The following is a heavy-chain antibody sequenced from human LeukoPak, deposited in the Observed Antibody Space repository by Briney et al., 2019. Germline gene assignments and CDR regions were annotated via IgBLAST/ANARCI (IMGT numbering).Heavy chain of an antibody. CDR1: GYTFTSYY. CDR3: ARDWGCSSTSCSVEGIYYYYMDV. D-gene: IGHD2-2*01. V-gene: IGHV1-46*01. Sequence: ASVKVSCKASGYTFTSYYMHWVRQAPGQGLEWMGIINPSGGSTSYAQKFQGRVTMTRDTSTSTVYMELSSLRSDDMAVYYCARDWGCSSTSCSVEGIYYYYMDVWGKGTTVTVSS. CDR2: INPSGGST. J-gene: IGHJ6*03.